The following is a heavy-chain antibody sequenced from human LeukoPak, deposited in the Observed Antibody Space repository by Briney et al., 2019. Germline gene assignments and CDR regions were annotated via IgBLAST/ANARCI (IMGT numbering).Heavy chain of an antibody. CDR1: GFTFSSYG. CDR2: IRYDGSNK. V-gene: IGHV3-30*02. CDR3: AKDKDFWSGLYYMDV. J-gene: IGHJ6*03. Sequence: GGSLRLSCAASGFTFSSYGMHWVRQAPGKGLEWVAFIRYDGSNKYYADSVKGRFTISRDSSKNTLYLQMNSLRAEDTAVYYCAKDKDFWSGLYYMDVWGKGTTVTVSS. D-gene: IGHD3-3*01.